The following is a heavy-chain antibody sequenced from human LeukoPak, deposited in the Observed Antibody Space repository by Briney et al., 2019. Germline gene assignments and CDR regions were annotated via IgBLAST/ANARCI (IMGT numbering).Heavy chain of an antibody. CDR1: GFTFSSYA. V-gene: IGHV3-23*01. CDR2: ISGSGGST. CDR3: AKDRGIVVVPPYYFDY. Sequence: GGSLRLSCAASGFTFSSYAMSWVRQAPGKGLEWVSAISGSGGSTYYADSVKGRFTISRDNSKNTLYLQMNSLRAEDTAVYYCAKDRGIVVVPPYYFDYWGQGTLVTVSS. D-gene: IGHD3-22*01. J-gene: IGHJ4*02.